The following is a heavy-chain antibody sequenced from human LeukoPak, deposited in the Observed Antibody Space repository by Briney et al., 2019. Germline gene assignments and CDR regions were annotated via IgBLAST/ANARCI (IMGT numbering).Heavy chain of an antibody. CDR1: GVTFSTYA. V-gene: IGHV3-23*01. CDR2: ISDSCANA. J-gene: IGHJ2*01. D-gene: IGHD3-3*01. Sequence: GGSLRLSCAASGVTFSTYAMSWVRQAPGKGLEWMATISDSCANAYYADSVQGRVTISTDNSKNTLYLQKNSLRADDTAIYYCAKSMTLHWRGFCDLWGRGGHVTVSS. CDR3: AKSMTLHWRGFCDL.